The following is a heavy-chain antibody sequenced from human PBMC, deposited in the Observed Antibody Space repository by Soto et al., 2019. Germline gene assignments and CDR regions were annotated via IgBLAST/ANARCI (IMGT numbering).Heavy chain of an antibody. Sequence: GESLKISCKASGYIFIDYWIGWVRQMPGKGLEWMGIVYPRDSDTRYSPSFEGQVTISADRSTGTAFLQWRSLKASDTALYYCARPPLPGYSIHFNSWGQGTLVTVSS. CDR2: VYPRDSDT. D-gene: IGHD2-15*01. CDR1: GYIFIDYW. J-gene: IGHJ4*02. V-gene: IGHV5-51*01. CDR3: ARPPLPGYSIHFNS.